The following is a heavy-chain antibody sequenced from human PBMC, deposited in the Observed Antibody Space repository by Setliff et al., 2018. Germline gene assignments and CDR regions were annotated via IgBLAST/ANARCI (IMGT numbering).Heavy chain of an antibody. D-gene: IGHD6-19*01. CDR3: VTDPPNSGWSFDC. J-gene: IGHJ5*01. CDR2: IWSDGINK. CDR1: GFTFSTHA. V-gene: IGHV3-33*03. Sequence: GGSLRLSCGASGFTFSTHAMHWVRQAPGKGLEWVAMIWSDGINKFYGGPVKGRFIVSRDNSKNTVFLQMNDLRVEDTAVYYCVTDPPNSGWSFDCWGQGTPVTV.